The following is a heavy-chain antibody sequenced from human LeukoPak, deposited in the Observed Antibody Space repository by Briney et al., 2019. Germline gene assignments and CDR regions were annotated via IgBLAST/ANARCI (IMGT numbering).Heavy chain of an antibody. CDR3: AKDIPYGGKTGVY. CDR1: GFTFDDYA. V-gene: IGHV3-9*01. Sequence: PGGSLRLSCAASGFTFDDYAMHWVRQAPGKGLEWVSGISWNSGSIGYADSVKGRFTISRDNAKNSLYLQMNSLRAEDTALYYCAKDIPYGGKTGVYWGQGTLVTVSS. D-gene: IGHD4-23*01. J-gene: IGHJ4*02. CDR2: ISWNSGSI.